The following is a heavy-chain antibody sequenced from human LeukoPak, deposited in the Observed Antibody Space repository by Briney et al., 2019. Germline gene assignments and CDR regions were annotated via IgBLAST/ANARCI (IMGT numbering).Heavy chain of an antibody. CDR2: ISGSGGST. CDR1: GFTFRTSW. V-gene: IGHV3-23*01. J-gene: IGHJ4*02. Sequence: PGGPLRLSCAASGFTFRTSWMSWVRQAPGKGLEWVSAISGSGGSTYYADSVKGRFTISRDNSKNTLYLQMNSLRAEDTAVYYCAKGGLPAAIVAGEVDYWGQGTLVTVSS. D-gene: IGHD2-2*02. CDR3: AKGGLPAAIVAGEVDY.